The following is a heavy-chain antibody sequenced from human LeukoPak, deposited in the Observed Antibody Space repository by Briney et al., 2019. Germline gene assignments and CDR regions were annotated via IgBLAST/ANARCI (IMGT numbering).Heavy chain of an antibody. V-gene: IGHV3-30*02. CDR3: ATACGGWYYSDS. D-gene: IGHD6-19*01. CDR1: GFTFSSYG. J-gene: IGHJ4*02. CDR2: IRYDGSNK. Sequence: PGGSLRLSCAASGFTFSSYGMHWVRQAAGKGLEWVAFIRYDGSNKYYADSVKGRFTISRDNSRNTLYLQMNSLRAEDTAVYYCATACGGWYYSDSWGQGTLVTVSS.